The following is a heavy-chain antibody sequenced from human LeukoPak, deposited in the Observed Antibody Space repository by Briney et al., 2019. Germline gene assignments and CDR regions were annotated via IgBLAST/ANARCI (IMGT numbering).Heavy chain of an antibody. CDR2: ISGSGGST. V-gene: IGHV3-23*01. D-gene: IGHD3-3*01. CDR1: GFTFSSYA. J-gene: IGHJ4*02. Sequence: GGSLRLSCAASGFTFSSYAMSWVRQAPGKGLEWVSAISGSGGSTYYADSVKGRFTISRDNSKNSLYLQMNSLRAEDTAVYYCARGRGFGVVIDFDYWGQGTLVTVSS. CDR3: ARGRGFGVVIDFDY.